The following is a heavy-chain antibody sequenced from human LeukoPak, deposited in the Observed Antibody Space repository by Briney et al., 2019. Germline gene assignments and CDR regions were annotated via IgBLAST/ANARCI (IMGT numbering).Heavy chain of an antibody. CDR3: ARGRDWNFFDY. D-gene: IGHD3/OR15-3a*01. J-gene: IGHJ4*02. Sequence: SETLSLTCTVSGGSISSYYWSWIRQPAGKGLEWIGRFYPSESTNYNPSLKSRVTMSVDTSKNQFSLKLNSVTAADTAVYYCARGRDWNFFDYWGQGTLVTVSS. V-gene: IGHV4-4*07. CDR1: GGSISSYY. CDR2: FYPSEST.